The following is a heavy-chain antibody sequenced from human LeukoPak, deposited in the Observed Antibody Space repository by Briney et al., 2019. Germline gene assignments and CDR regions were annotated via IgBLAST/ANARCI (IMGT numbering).Heavy chain of an antibody. CDR2: ISGSGGST. Sequence: PGGSLRLSCAASGFTFSSYAMSWVRQAAGKGLEWVSSISGSGGSTYYADSVKGRFTISRDSSKNMLYLQMNTLRAEDTAIYYCAKDGIDSGGPNGFDPWGQGTLVTVSS. CDR3: AKDGIDSGGPNGFDP. D-gene: IGHD3-10*01. CDR1: GFTFSSYA. J-gene: IGHJ5*02. V-gene: IGHV3-23*01.